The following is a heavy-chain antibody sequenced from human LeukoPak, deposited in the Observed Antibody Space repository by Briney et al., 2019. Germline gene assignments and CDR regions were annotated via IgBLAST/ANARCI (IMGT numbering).Heavy chain of an antibody. CDR3: ARDPRRTYSDYDYGPNWFDP. J-gene: IGHJ5*02. CDR1: GYTFTGYF. V-gene: IGHV1-69*04. Sequence: GASVKVSCKASGYTFTGYFMHWVRQAPGQGLEWMGRIIPILGIANYAQKFQGRVTITADKSTSTAYMELSSLRSEDTAVYYCARDPRRTYSDYDYGPNWFDPWGQGTLVTVSS. D-gene: IGHD5-12*01. CDR2: IIPILGIA.